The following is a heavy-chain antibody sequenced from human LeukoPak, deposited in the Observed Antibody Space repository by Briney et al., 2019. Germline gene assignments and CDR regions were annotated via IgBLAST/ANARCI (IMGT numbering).Heavy chain of an antibody. J-gene: IGHJ4*02. CDR1: GGSFSGYY. V-gene: IGHV4-34*01. CDR3: ARGIGRNLDY. CDR2: INHSGST. Sequence: SETLSLTCAVYGGSFSGYYWSWIRQPPGKGLEWIGEINHSGSTNYNPSLKSRVTISVDTSKNQFSLKLSSVTAADTAVYYCARGIGRNLDYWGQGTLVTVSS. D-gene: IGHD1-14*01.